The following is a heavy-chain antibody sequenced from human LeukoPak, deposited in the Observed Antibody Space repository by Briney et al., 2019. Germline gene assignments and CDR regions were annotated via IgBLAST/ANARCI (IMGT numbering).Heavy chain of an antibody. J-gene: IGHJ4*02. V-gene: IGHV3-30-3*01. D-gene: IGHD1-26*01. Sequence: PGRSLRLSCAASGFTFSSYAMHWVRQAPGKGLEWLAVISYDASNKYYADSVKGRFTISRDNSKNTLYLQMNSLRAEDTAVYYCARDRKVGPPDYWGQGTLVTVSS. CDR3: ARDRKVGPPDY. CDR1: GFTFSSYA. CDR2: ISYDASNK.